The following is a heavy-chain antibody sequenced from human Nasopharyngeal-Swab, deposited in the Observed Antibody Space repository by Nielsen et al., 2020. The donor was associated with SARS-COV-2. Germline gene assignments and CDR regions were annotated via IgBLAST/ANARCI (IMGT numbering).Heavy chain of an antibody. V-gene: IGHV3-53*01. CDR3: ARGGGIATPHYYYAMDV. Sequence: GGSLRLSCAASGFAVSGNYVSWVRQAPGKGLQWVSVIYSDGSTYYADSVKGRFTISRDNSNNTVYLQMSSLRAEDTAVYFCARGGGIATPHYYYAMDVWGQGTTVTVSS. CDR2: IYSDGST. J-gene: IGHJ6*02. D-gene: IGHD2-21*01. CDR1: GFAVSGNY.